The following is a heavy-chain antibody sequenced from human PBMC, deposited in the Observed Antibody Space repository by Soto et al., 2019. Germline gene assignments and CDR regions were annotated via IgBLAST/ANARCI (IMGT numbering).Heavy chain of an antibody. CDR3: ARGGSYPDY. V-gene: IGHV4-59*01. J-gene: IGHJ4*02. CDR1: GGSISSYY. Sequence: QVQLQESGPGLVKPSETLSLTCTVSGGSISSYYWSWIRQPPGKGLEWIGYIYYSGSTNYNPSLKSRVTISVDTSKNQFSLKLSSVTAADTAVYYCARGGSYPDYWGQGTLVTVSS. CDR2: IYYSGST. D-gene: IGHD1-26*01.